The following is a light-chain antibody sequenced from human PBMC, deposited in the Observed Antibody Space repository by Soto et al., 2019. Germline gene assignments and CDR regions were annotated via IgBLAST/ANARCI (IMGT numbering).Light chain of an antibody. V-gene: IGLV2-23*01. Sequence: QSALTQPASLSGSPGQSITIPCTGTSSDVGSYNLVSWYQQHPGKAPKLMIYEGSKRPSGVSNRFSGSKSGNTASLTISGLQAEDEADYYCCSYAGSSTFYVFGTGTKLTVL. CDR3: CSYAGSSTFYV. CDR2: EGS. J-gene: IGLJ1*01. CDR1: SSDVGSYNL.